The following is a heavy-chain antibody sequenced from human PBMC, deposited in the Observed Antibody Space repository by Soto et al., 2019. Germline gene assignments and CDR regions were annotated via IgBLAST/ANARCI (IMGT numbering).Heavy chain of an antibody. D-gene: IGHD2-2*01. CDR1: GFTFSSYG. Sequence: GGSLRLSCAASGFTFSSYGMHWVRQAPGKGLEWVAVISYDGSNKYYADSVKGRFTISRDNSKNTLYLQMNSLRAEDTAVYYCAKEPGSAFDIWCQGSMVTVSS. CDR2: ISYDGSNK. CDR3: AKEPGSAFDI. J-gene: IGHJ3*02. V-gene: IGHV3-30*18.